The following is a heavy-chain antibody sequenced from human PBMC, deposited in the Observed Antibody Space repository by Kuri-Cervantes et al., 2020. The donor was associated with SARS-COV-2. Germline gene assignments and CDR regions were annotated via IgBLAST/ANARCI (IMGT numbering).Heavy chain of an antibody. J-gene: IGHJ4*02. CDR2: INPNSGGT. V-gene: IGHV1-2*02. CDR3: ARDRDYYGSGSWNY. Sequence: ASVKVSCKASGYTFTGYYMHWVRQAPGQGLEWMGWINPNSGGTNYAQKFQGRVTMTRDTSISTAYMELSRLRAEDTAVYYCARDRDYYGSGSWNYWGQGTLVTVSS. CDR1: GYTFTGYY. D-gene: IGHD3-10*01.